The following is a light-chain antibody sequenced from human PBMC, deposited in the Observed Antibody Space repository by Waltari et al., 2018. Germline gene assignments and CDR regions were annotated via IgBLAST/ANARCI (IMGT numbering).Light chain of an antibody. CDR3: CSCVGRNIYWV. CDR1: SSDVGANNF. CDR2: DIN. J-gene: IGLJ3*02. Sequence: QSALTQPRSVSGSPGQSVTISCTGTSSDVGANNFVSWYQHHPDKAPKLIIYDINKRPAGVPDRFSGSKSVNTASLTISGLQAEDEADYYCCSCVGRNIYWVFGGGTKLTVL. V-gene: IGLV2-11*01.